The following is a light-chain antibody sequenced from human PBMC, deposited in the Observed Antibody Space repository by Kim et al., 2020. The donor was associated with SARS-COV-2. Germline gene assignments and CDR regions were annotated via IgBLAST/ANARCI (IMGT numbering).Light chain of an antibody. CDR2: AAS. CDR3: QQYGSSPYT. Sequence: FSPGEGATLSCRASQSVSSSFLAWYQQKPGQAPRLLIYAASSRATGIPDRFSGSGSGTDFTLTISRLEPEDFAVYYCQQYGSSPYTFDQGTKLEI. V-gene: IGKV3-20*01. CDR1: QSVSSSF. J-gene: IGKJ2*01.